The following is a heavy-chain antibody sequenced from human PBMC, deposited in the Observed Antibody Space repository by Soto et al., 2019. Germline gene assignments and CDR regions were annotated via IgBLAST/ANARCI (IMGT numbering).Heavy chain of an antibody. V-gene: IGHV1-18*01. J-gene: IGHJ4*02. CDR2: ISAYNGNT. Sequence: GASVKVSCKASGYTFMNYGISWVRQAPGHGLEWMGWISAYNGNTNYAQKLQGRVTMTADTSTRTAYMELRSLTSDDTAVYYCARDLDRIYDSIAAYWGQGTLVTVSS. CDR1: GYTFMNYG. D-gene: IGHD3-22*01. CDR3: ARDLDRIYDSIAAY.